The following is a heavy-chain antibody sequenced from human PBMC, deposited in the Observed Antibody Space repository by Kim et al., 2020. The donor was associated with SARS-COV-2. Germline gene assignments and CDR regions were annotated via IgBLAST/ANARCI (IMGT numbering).Heavy chain of an antibody. V-gene: IGHV7-4-1*02. CDR3: ARTGIVVVPAATRDYYYYYKDV. J-gene: IGHJ6*03. D-gene: IGHD2-2*01. CDR1: GYTFTSYA. Sequence: ASVKVSCKASGYTFTSYAMNWVRQAPGQGLEWMGWINTNTGNPTYAQGFTGRFVFSLDTSVSTAYLQISSLKAEDTAVYYCARTGIVVVPAATRDYYYYYKDVWGKGTTVTVSS. CDR2: INTNTGNP.